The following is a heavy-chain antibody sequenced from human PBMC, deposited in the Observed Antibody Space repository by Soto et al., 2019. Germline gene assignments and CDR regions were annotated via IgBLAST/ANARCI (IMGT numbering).Heavy chain of an antibody. CDR3: ARETPLSDDSVTGYSRIFDS. CDR1: GGSFSRDA. V-gene: IGHV1-69*01. J-gene: IGHJ4*02. D-gene: IGHD3-9*01. Sequence: VQLVQSGAEVKKPGSSVRISCTASGGSFSRDAISWVRQVPGQRLEWMGGIIPVFETPNNAQKFQARITVTVDASTTTAYMVLSSLTSDDTGIYYCARETPLSDDSVTGYSRIFDSWGQGTLVTVSS. CDR2: IIPVFETP.